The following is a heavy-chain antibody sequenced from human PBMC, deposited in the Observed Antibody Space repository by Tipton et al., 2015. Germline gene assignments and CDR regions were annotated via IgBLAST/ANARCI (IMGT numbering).Heavy chain of an antibody. Sequence: SLRLSCAASGFTFNNYAMTWVRQAPGKGLEWVSSIGSNDGGSYYADSVKGRFTTSRDYSKNTLYLQMNSLRAEDTAVYYCASGGYYYYSALDVWGQGTTVTVSS. D-gene: IGHD1-26*01. CDR2: IGSNDGGS. V-gene: IGHV3-23*01. CDR3: ASGGYYYYSALDV. CDR1: GFTFNNYA. J-gene: IGHJ6*02.